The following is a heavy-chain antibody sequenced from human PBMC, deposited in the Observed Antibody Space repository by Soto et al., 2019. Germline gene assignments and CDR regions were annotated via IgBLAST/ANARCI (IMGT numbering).Heavy chain of an antibody. Sequence: SETLSLTCTVSGGSITGGSISNTTYYWGWMRQPPGKGLEWIASFFIGGNTYYNPSLKSRVTTSVDTSKNQFSLKLNSMTAADTAVYFFARYDGLDIYVYYWGQGKLVTGSS. D-gene: IGHD3-10*01. CDR1: GGSITGGSISNTTYY. J-gene: IGHJ4*02. CDR3: ARYDGLDIYVYY. V-gene: IGHV4-39*01. CDR2: FFIGGNT.